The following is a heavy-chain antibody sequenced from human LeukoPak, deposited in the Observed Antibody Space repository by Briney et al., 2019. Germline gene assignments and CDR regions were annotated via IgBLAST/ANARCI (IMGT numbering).Heavy chain of an antibody. D-gene: IGHD5-18*01. V-gene: IGHV3-33*01. CDR2: IWYDGSNK. J-gene: IGHJ4*02. Sequence: GGSLRLSCAASRSTFSNYGMHWVRQAPGEGLEWVAVIWYDGSNKYYADSVKGRFTISRDNSKNTLYLQMNSLRAEDTAVYYCTRDPGRGYTYGYGFDYWGQGTLVTVSS. CDR1: RSTFSNYG. CDR3: TRDPGRGYTYGYGFDY.